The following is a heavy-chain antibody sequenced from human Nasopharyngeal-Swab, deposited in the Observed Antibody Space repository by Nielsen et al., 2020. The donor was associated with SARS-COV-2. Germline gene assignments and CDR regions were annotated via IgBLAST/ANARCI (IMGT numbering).Heavy chain of an antibody. CDR3: ARDLYSYGRHFDY. CDR2: ISSSSSYI. J-gene: IGHJ4*02. CDR1: GFTFSSYS. V-gene: IGHV3-21*01. D-gene: IGHD5-18*01. Sequence: GKSLKISCAASGFTFSSYSMNWVRQAPGKGLEWVSSISSSSSYIYYADSVKGRFTISRDNAKNSLYLQMNSLRAEDTAVYYCARDLYSYGRHFDYWGQGTLVTVSS.